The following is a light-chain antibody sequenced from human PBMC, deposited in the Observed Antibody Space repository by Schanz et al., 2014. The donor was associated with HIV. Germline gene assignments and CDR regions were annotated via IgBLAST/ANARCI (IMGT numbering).Light chain of an antibody. CDR2: DVS. J-gene: IGLJ3*02. Sequence: QSVLTQPASVSGSPGQSITISCTGTSNDVGGYNFVSWYQQHPGKAPKLIIYDVSNRPSGVSNRFSGSKSGITASLTISGLQADDEADYYCTSYTTSSTWVFGGGTKLTVL. V-gene: IGLV2-14*03. CDR1: SNDVGGYNF. CDR3: TSYTTSSTWV.